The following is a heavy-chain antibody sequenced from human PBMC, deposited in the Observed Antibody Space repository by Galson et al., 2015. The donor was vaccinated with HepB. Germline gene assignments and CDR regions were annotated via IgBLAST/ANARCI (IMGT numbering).Heavy chain of an antibody. CDR3: ARDPDPRGCLISPGFLCDPYYYFGLDV. J-gene: IGHJ6*02. D-gene: IGHD5/OR15-5a*01. V-gene: IGHV1-18*01. Sequence: SVKVSCKASGYTFTNYGISWVRQAPGQGLQWMGWISAHNGMTHYAQNLQGRVTVTTDTPTSTAYMELRSLRSDDTAVYYCARDPDPRGCLISPGFLCDPYYYFGLDVWGQGTTVIVSS. CDR2: ISAHNGMT. CDR1: GYTFTNYG.